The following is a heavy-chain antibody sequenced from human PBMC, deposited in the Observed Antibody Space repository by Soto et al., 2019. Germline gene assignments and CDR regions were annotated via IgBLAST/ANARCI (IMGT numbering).Heavy chain of an antibody. D-gene: IGHD6-19*01. V-gene: IGHV1-2*04. CDR2: INPHTGVT. CDR3: ARESGGVAGTLDP. J-gene: IGHJ5*02. CDR1: GYTFTGYY. Sequence: QVQLVQSGAEVKTPGASVKVSCETSGYTFTGYYIHWVRQAPGQGLEWMGWINPHTGVTNYAQNFQGWVTMTRDTSISTVYMEMTRLKSDDTAVYYCARESGGVAGTLDPWGQGTLVTVSS.